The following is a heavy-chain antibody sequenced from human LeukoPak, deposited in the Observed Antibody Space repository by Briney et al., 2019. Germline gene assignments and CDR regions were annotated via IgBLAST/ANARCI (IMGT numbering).Heavy chain of an antibody. J-gene: IGHJ3*02. V-gene: IGHV3-7*01. D-gene: IGHD1-26*01. CDR1: GFTFSSYW. CDR2: INQDGSEK. Sequence: PGGSLRLSCAASGFTFSSYWMTWVRQAPGKGLEWVANINQDGSEKYYVDSVKGRFTIPRDNAKNSLYLQMNSLRAEDTAVYYCARDKSYSALDAFDIWGQGTMVTVSS. CDR3: ARDKSYSALDAFDI.